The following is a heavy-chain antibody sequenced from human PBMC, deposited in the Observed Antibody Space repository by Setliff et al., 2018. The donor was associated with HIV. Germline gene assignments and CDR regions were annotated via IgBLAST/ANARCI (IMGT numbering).Heavy chain of an antibody. V-gene: IGHV4-4*09. Sequence: SETLSLTCSVSGGSISGYYWTWIRQPPGKGLEWIGYIYSSGSTNYNPSLKSRVTISVVTSKNQFSLKLSSVTAADTAVYYCAREHFWSGYYSYDAFDIWGQGTMVTVSS. D-gene: IGHD3-3*02. CDR2: IYSSGST. CDR1: GGSISGYY. CDR3: AREHFWSGYYSYDAFDI. J-gene: IGHJ3*02.